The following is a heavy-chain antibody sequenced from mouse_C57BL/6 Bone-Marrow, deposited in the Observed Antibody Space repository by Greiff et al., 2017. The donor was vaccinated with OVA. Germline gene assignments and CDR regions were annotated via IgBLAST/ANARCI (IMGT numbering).Heavy chain of an antibody. V-gene: IGHV2-2*01. J-gene: IGHJ1*03. CDR3: ARNFDYYGSSYWYFDV. CDR2: LCSGGST. D-gene: IGHD1-1*01. Sequence: VKLQESGPGLVQPSPSLSITCTVSGFSLTSYGVHLVRQSPGKGLEWLGLLCSGGSTAYHAAFISRLSISKDTSKSQVFFKMNSLQADDTAIYYCARNFDYYGSSYWYFDVWGTGTTVTVSS. CDR1: GFSLTSYG.